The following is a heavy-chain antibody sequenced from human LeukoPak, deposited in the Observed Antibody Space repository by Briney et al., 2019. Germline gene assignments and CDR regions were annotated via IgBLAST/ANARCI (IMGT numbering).Heavy chain of an antibody. J-gene: IGHJ4*02. V-gene: IGHV4-31*03. CDR2: IYYSGST. CDR3: GRAGYYGSGSYRTFDS. D-gene: IGHD3-10*01. Sequence: SQTLSLTCTVSGDSISSGGFYWSWIRQHPGKGLEWIGYIYYSGSTYYNPSLKSRVIISVDGSKIQFSLKLSSVTAADTAVYYCGRAGYYGSGSYRTFDSWGQRTLVTVSS. CDR1: GDSISSGGFY.